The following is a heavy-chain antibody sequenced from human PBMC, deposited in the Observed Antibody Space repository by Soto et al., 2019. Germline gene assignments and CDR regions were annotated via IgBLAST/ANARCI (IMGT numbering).Heavy chain of an antibody. CDR1: GFTFSSYE. V-gene: IGHV3-48*03. D-gene: IGHD3-22*01. CDR2: ISSSGSTI. J-gene: IGHJ3*02. CDR3: ARDDAYDSSGSTKRNDAFDI. Sequence: GGSLRLSCAASGFTFSSYEMNWVRQAPGKGLEWVSYISSSGSTIYYADSVKGRFTISRDNAKNSLYLQMNSLRAEDTAVYYCARDDAYDSSGSTKRNDAFDIWGQGTMVTVSS.